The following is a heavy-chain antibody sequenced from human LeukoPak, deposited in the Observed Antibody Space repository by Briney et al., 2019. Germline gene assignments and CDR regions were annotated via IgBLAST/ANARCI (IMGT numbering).Heavy chain of an antibody. D-gene: IGHD6-19*01. CDR1: GGSFSGYY. CDR2: INHSGST. J-gene: IGHJ4*02. Sequence: SETLSLTCAVYGGSFSGYYWGWIRQPPGKGLEWIGEINHSGSTNYNPSLKSRVTISVDTSKNQFSLKLSSVTAADTAVYYCARGMYSSGWNFDYWGQGTLVTVSS. V-gene: IGHV4-34*01. CDR3: ARGMYSSGWNFDY.